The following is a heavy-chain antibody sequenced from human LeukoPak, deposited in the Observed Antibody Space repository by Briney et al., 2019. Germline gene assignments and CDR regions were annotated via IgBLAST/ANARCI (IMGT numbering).Heavy chain of an antibody. CDR2: ISYSGST. Sequence: SETLSLTCTVPGGSISNYYWSWIRQTPGKGLEWIGYISYSGSTNYNPSLRSRVAISEDTSRNQFSLRLNSVTAADTAVYYCARHIPVIWSSGYYYGMDVWGQGTTVTVSS. V-gene: IGHV4-59*08. CDR3: ARHIPVIWSSGYYYGMDV. D-gene: IGHD3-3*01. J-gene: IGHJ6*02. CDR1: GGSISNYY.